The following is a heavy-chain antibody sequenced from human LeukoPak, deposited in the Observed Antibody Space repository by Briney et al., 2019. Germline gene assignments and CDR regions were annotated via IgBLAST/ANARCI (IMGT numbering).Heavy chain of an antibody. CDR2: IHTGGST. CDR1: DFIVSSNY. D-gene: IGHD2-2*01. J-gene: IGHJ4*02. Sequence: GGSLRLSCAVSDFIVSSNYMSWVRQAPGEGLQWVSVIHTGGSTYYADSVKGRFTISRQNSKNTLYLQMNSLTPEDTAVYYCARGSSSSWYFDYWGQGTLVTVSS. V-gene: IGHV3-53*04. CDR3: ARGSSSSWYFDY.